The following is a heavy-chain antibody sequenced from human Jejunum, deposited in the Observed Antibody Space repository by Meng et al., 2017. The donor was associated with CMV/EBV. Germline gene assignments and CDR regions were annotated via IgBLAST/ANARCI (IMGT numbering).Heavy chain of an antibody. CDR3: ARDRIVGGYLIAFDI. V-gene: IGHV4-59*01. Sequence: SGGSISEYYWSLIRQSPGKGLEWIGYINYLGTTSYNPSLRGRATISVDSSKRQFSLKLRIVTAADTAVYYCARDRIVGGYLIAFDIWGQGTMVTVSS. J-gene: IGHJ3*02. CDR2: INYLGTT. CDR1: GGSISEYY. D-gene: IGHD1-26*01.